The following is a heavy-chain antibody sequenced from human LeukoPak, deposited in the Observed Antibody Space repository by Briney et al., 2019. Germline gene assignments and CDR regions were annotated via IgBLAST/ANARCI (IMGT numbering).Heavy chain of an antibody. CDR2: ISSSGSTI. CDR3: ARDVPNSYDSSVDAFDI. D-gene: IGHD3-22*01. J-gene: IGHJ3*02. V-gene: IGHV3-48*03. CDR1: GFTFSSYE. Sequence: GGSLRLSCAASGFTFSSYEMNWVRQAPGKGLEWISYISSSGSTIYYEDSVKGRFTSSRDNSKNSLYLQMNSLRAEDTAVYYCARDVPNSYDSSVDAFDISGQGTTVTVSS.